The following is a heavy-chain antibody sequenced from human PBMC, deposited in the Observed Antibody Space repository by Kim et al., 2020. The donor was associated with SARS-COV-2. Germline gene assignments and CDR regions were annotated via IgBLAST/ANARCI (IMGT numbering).Heavy chain of an antibody. D-gene: IGHD6-19*01. CDR2: IKANGYTT. V-gene: IGHV1-46*01. J-gene: IGHJ4*02. Sequence: ASVKVSCKTSGYAFTEYHIHWVRQAPGQGLEWMGIIKANGYTTLYAQKFQGRVTMTSDTSATTVYMELSSLRSDDTAVYYCARERAVAFDFDYWGQGTLV. CDR3: ARERAVAFDFDY. CDR1: GYAFTEYH.